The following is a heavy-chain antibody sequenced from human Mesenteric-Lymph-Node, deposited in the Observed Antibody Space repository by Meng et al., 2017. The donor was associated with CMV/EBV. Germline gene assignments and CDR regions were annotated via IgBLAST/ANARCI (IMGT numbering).Heavy chain of an antibody. Sequence: LRLSCTVSGGSISSGDYYWSWIRQHPGKGLEWIGYIYYSGSTYYNPSLKSRVTISVDTSKNQFSLKLNSVTAADTAVYYCARSDYSLTYSYGLDVWGQGTTVTVSS. CDR3: ARSDYSLTYSYGLDV. V-gene: IGHV4-31*03. CDR1: GGSISSGDYY. D-gene: IGHD4-11*01. J-gene: IGHJ6*02. CDR2: IYYSGST.